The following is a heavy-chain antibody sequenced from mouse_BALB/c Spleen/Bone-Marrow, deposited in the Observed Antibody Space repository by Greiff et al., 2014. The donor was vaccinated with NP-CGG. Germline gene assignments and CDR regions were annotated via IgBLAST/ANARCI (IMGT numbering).Heavy chain of an antibody. J-gene: IGHJ2*01. CDR1: GYTFTSYW. D-gene: IGHD1-1*01. CDR3: TRGYYGSSYEY. CDR2: IYPSDSYT. Sequence: VKLLESGAELVRPGASVKLSCKASGYTFTSYWINWVKQRPGQGLEWIGNIYPSDSYTNYNQKFKDKATLTVDKSSSTAYMQLSSPTSEDSAVYYCTRGYYGSSYEYWGQGTTLTVPS. V-gene: IGHV1-69*02.